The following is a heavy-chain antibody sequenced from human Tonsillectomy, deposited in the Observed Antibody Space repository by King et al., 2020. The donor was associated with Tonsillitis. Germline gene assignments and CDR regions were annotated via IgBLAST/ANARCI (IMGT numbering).Heavy chain of an antibody. J-gene: IGHJ6*02. CDR1: GFTFSSYW. V-gene: IGHV3-74*01. CDR2: INSDGSST. Sequence: VQLVESGGGLVQPGGSLRLSCAASGFTFSSYWMHWVRQAPGKGLVWVSRINSDGSSTSYADSVKGRFTISRDNAKNTLYLQMNSLRAEDTAVYYCAREDIVVLPAAIGVRRVLYYYGMDVWGQGTTVTVSS. D-gene: IGHD2-2*02. CDR3: AREDIVVLPAAIGVRRVLYYYGMDV.